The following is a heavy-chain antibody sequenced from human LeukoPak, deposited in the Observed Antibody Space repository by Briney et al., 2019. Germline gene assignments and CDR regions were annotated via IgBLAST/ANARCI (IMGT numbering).Heavy chain of an antibody. V-gene: IGHV1-18*01. CDR2: ISAYNGNT. J-gene: IGHJ4*02. Sequence: ASVKVSCKASGYTFTSYGISWVRQAPGQGLEWMGWISAYNGNTIYAQKFQGRVTMTEDTSTDTAYMELSSLRPEDTAVYYCATIGYCSGGSCYYFDYWGQGTLVTVSS. CDR3: ATIGYCSGGSCYYFDY. D-gene: IGHD2-15*01. CDR1: GYTFTSYG.